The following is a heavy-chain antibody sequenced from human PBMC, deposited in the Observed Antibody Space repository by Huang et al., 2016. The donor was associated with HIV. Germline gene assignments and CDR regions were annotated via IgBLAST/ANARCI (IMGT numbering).Heavy chain of an antibody. Sequence: QLVQSGAEVKKPGASVKLSCKASGYTFTSQYLNWVRQAPGQGLEWMGIIDPSGTTTSYAQKFHGRVTMTRDTSTTTFYMELSSLRSEDTAFYYCATRGPSITIFGVGAFDIWGQGTMVTVSS. D-gene: IGHD3-3*01. CDR3: ATRGPSITIFGVGAFDI. CDR2: IDPSGTTT. CDR1: GYTFTSQY. V-gene: IGHV1-46*01. J-gene: IGHJ3*02.